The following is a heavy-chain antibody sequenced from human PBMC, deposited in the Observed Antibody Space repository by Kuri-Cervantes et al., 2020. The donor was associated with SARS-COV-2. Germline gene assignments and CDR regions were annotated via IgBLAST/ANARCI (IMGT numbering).Heavy chain of an antibody. D-gene: IGHD5-24*01. V-gene: IGHV4-59*01. CDR2: IHYSGST. CDR1: GGSISSYY. Sequence: GSLRLSCTVSGGSISSYYWSWIRQPPGKGLEWTGYIHYSGSTNYNPSLKGRVTISVDTSKNQFSLKLSSVTAADTAVYYCARDKLQFDAFDIWGQGTMVTVSS. J-gene: IGHJ3*02. CDR3: ARDKLQFDAFDI.